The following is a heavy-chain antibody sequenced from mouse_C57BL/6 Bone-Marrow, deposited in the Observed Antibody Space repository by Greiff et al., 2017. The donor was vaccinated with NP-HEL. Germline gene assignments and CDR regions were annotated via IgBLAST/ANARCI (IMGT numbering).Heavy chain of an antibody. D-gene: IGHD2-4*01. CDR2: IYPGSGST. V-gene: IGHV1-55*01. CDR3: ARGNYEAYAMDY. J-gene: IGHJ4*01. CDR1: GYTFTSYW. Sequence: VQLQQSGAELVKPGASVKMSCKASGYTFTSYWITWVKQRPGQGLEWIGDIYPGSGSTNYNEKFKSKATLTVDTSSSTAYMQLSSLTSEDSAVYYCARGNYEAYAMDYWGQGTSVTVSS.